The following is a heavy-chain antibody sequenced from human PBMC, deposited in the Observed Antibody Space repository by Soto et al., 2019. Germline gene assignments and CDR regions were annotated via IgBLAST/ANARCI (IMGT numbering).Heavy chain of an antibody. CDR1: GGSISSSTYY. CDR2: IYYSGST. Sequence: QLQLQESGPGLVKPSETLSLTCTVSGGSISSSTYYWGWIRQPPGKGLEWIGSIYYSGSTYYNPSLKSRVTISGDTSKDQFSLKLSSVTVADTAVYYCARHGSGSYYNNWFDPWGQGTMVTVSS. J-gene: IGHJ5*02. CDR3: ARHGSGSYYNNWFDP. V-gene: IGHV4-39*01. D-gene: IGHD3-10*01.